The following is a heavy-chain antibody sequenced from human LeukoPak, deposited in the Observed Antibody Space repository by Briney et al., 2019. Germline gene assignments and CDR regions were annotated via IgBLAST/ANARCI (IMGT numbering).Heavy chain of an antibody. CDR1: GYIFSTYW. Sequence: GESLKISCTGSGYIFSTYWIAWVRQMPGKGLEWMGVIYPGDSDTRYSPSFQGQVTISADKSISTAYLQWSSLKASDTAMYYCARLGPGIFDYWGQGTLVTVSS. CDR2: IYPGDSDT. CDR3: ARLGPGIFDY. J-gene: IGHJ4*02. V-gene: IGHV5-51*01.